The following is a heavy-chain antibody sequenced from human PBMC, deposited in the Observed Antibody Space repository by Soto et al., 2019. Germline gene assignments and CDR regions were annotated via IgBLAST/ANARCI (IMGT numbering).Heavy chain of an antibody. V-gene: IGHV4-30-2*01. D-gene: IGHD1-20*01. J-gene: IGHJ5*02. Sequence: QLQLQESGSGLVKPSQTLSLTCTVSGVSIGSGDYSWSWIRQPTGKGLEWLGYIYHRGNTYYNPSLESRLTMSADRSKTQLSLSLRSVTAADTAMYYCVISKYNMVAGPKGFDPWGQWILVIVSS. CDR2: IYHRGNT. CDR1: GVSIGSGDYS. CDR3: VISKYNMVAGPKGFDP.